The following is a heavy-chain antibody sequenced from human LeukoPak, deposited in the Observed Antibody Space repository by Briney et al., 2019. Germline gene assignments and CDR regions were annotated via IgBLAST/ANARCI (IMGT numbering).Heavy chain of an antibody. J-gene: IGHJ5*02. CDR1: GFTFSSYA. D-gene: IGHD5-18*01. V-gene: IGHV3-23*01. CDR2: LTGSGGNT. Sequence: GGSLRLSCAASGFTFSSYAMSWVRQAPGKGLEWVSGLTGSGGNTYYADSVKGRFTISRDNSKNTLYLQMNSLRAEDTAVYYCAKEYRGSVDTAKAPWGQGTLVTVSS. CDR3: AKEYRGSVDTAKAP.